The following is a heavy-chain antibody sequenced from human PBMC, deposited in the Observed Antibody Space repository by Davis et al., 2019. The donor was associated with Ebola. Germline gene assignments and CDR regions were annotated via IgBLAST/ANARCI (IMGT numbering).Heavy chain of an antibody. CDR1: GGSISSYY. Sequence: SETLSLTCTVSGGSISSYYWSWIRQPPGKGLEWIGYIYYSGSTYYNPSLKSRVTISVDTSKNQFSLKLSSVTAADTAVYYCARHFGPAHYYYYYYGMDVWGQGTTVTVSS. V-gene: IGHV4-59*08. J-gene: IGHJ6*02. CDR2: IYYSGST. D-gene: IGHD3-10*01. CDR3: ARHFGPAHYYYYYYGMDV.